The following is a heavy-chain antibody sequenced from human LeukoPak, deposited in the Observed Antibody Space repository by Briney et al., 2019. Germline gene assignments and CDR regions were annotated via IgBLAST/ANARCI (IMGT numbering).Heavy chain of an antibody. CDR2: IYHSGST. Sequence: SETLSLTCTVSGYSISSGYYWGWIRQPPGKGLEWIGSIYHSGSTYYNPSLKSRVTISVDTSKNQFSLKLSSVTAADTAVYYCARDLDYCDSSGYYYNSAFDIWGQGTMVTVSS. V-gene: IGHV4-38-2*02. CDR1: GYSISSGYY. J-gene: IGHJ3*02. CDR3: ARDLDYCDSSGYYYNSAFDI. D-gene: IGHD3-22*01.